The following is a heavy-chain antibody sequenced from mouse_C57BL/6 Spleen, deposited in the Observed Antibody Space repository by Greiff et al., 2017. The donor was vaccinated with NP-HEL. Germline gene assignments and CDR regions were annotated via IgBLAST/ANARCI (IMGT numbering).Heavy chain of an antibody. CDR2: INPNNGGT. D-gene: IGHD1-1*01. V-gene: IGHV1-26*01. CDR1: GYTFTDYY. J-gene: IGHJ4*01. Sequence: VQLQQSGPELVKPGASVKISCKASGYTFTDYYMNWVKQSHGKSLEWIGDINPNNGGTSYNQKFKGKATLTVDKSSSTAYMDLRSLTSEDSAVYYCARFITTVVATVDYWGQGTSVTVAS. CDR3: ARFITTVVATVDY.